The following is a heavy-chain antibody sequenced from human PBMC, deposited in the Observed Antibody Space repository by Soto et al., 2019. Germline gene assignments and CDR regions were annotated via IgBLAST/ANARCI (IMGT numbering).Heavy chain of an antibody. CDR3: ARERKFDFWRKGLDV. CDR1: GYTFTTYD. V-gene: IGHV1-8*01. D-gene: IGHD3-3*01. J-gene: IGHJ6*02. CDR2: MDPNSGST. Sequence: ASVKVSCKASGYTFTTYDINWVRQAPGQGLEWLGWMDPNSGSTGYAQNFQGRITMTRNISRSTAHMELSSLQSEDTAVYYCARERKFDFWRKGLDVWGQGTTVTVSS.